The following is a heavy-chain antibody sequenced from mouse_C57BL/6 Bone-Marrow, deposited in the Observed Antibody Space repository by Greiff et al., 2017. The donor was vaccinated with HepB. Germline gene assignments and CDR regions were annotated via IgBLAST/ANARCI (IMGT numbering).Heavy chain of an antibody. D-gene: IGHD2-1*01. CDR3: ARKEIYYGNFFDY. V-gene: IGHV1-80*01. CDR2: IYPGDGDT. CDR1: GYAFSSYW. J-gene: IGHJ2*01. Sequence: QVQLKQSGAELVKPGASVKISCKASGYAFSSYWMNWVKQRPGKGLEWIGQIYPGDGDTNYNGKFKGKATLTADKSSSTAYMQLSSLTSEDSAVYFCARKEIYYGNFFDYWGQGTTLTVSS.